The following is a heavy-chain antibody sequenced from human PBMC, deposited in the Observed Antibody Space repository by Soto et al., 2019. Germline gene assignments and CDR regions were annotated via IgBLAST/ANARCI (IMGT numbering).Heavy chain of an antibody. D-gene: IGHD2-2*01. J-gene: IGHJ4*02. V-gene: IGHV4-34*01. CDR2: INHSGST. CDR3: ARAPRSEDIVVVPAASTFDY. Sequence: PSDTLSLTCAVYGGSFCGYYWSWIRQHPGKGLEWIGEINHSGSTNYNPSLKSRVTISVDTSKNQFSLKLSSVTAADTAVYYCARAPRSEDIVVVPAASTFDYWGQGTLVTVSS. CDR1: GGSFCGYY.